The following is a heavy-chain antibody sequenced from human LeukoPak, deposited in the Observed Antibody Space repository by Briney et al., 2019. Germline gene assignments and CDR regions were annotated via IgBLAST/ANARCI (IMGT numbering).Heavy chain of an antibody. Sequence: SETLSLTCTVSGGSISSYYWSWIRQPPGKGLEWIGYIYYSGSTNYNPSLKSRVTISVDTSKNQFSLKLSSVIAADTAVYYCARDNPDYGVDYWGQGTLVTVSS. CDR1: GGSISSYY. CDR2: IYYSGST. J-gene: IGHJ4*02. D-gene: IGHD4-17*01. CDR3: ARDNPDYGVDY. V-gene: IGHV4-59*01.